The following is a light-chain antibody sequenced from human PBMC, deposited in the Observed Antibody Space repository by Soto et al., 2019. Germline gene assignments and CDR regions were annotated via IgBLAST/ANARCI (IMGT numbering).Light chain of an antibody. J-gene: IGLJ2*01. CDR2: DVS. V-gene: IGLV2-14*03. Sequence: QSALTQPASVSGSPGQSITVSCTGTSGDIGAFNFVSWFQQHPGRAPKIMLYDVSSRPSGVSNRFSASKSGNTASLTISGLQAEDEADYYCSSFTTSSTLVFGGGTQLTVL. CDR1: SGDIGAFNF. CDR3: SSFTTSSTLV.